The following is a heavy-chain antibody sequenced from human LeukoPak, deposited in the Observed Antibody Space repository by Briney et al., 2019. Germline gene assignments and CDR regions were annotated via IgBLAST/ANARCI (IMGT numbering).Heavy chain of an antibody. CDR3: ARGFWEPRTDAFDI. V-gene: IGHV3-21*01. J-gene: IGHJ3*02. Sequence: KAGGSLRLSCAASGFTFSSYSMNWVRQAPGKGLEWVSSISSSSSYIYYADSVKGRFTISRDNAKNSLYVQMNSLRAEDTAVYYCARGFWEPRTDAFDIWGQGTMVTVSS. D-gene: IGHD1-26*01. CDR2: ISSSSSYI. CDR1: GFTFSSYS.